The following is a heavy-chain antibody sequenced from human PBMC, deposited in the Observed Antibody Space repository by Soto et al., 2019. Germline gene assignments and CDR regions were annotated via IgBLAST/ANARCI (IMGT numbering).Heavy chain of an antibody. CDR3: ARDYMVRGVMRWFDP. CDR2: IYHRGST. D-gene: IGHD3-10*01. Sequence: QVQLQESGPGLVKPSGTLSLTCAVSGGAFSRGNGGSGARHPLGRGLNGMGEIYHRGSTNSNPSRKSRVTISVENSKNQFSLKLSSVTAADTAVYYCARDYMVRGVMRWFDPLGQGTLVTVSS. J-gene: IGHJ5*02. V-gene: IGHV4-4*02. CDR1: GGAFSRGNG.